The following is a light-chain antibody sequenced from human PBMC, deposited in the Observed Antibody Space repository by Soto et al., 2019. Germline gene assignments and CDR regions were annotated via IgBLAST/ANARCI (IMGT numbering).Light chain of an antibody. Sequence: QPVLTQPASVSGSPGQSITISCTGTSSDVGDYDYVSWYQQHPGKAPKLMISEVSNRPSGGSNRFSGSKFGNTASLAISGLQAEDEADYYCSSYTSSGTLVFGGGTKLTVL. CDR1: SSDVGDYDY. CDR2: EVS. V-gene: IGLV2-14*01. J-gene: IGLJ2*01. CDR3: SSYTSSGTLV.